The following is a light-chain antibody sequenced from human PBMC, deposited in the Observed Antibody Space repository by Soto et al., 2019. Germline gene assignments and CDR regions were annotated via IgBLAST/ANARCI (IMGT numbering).Light chain of an antibody. CDR1: TSDFGHYDL. Sequence: QSALTQPASVSGSLGQSITISCTGATSDFGHYDLVSWYQQHPGKAPKLMIYEDSRRPSGVSNRFFGSKSGNTASLTISGLQAEDEGDYFCCSYVRNRVVFGGGTKVTVL. CDR2: EDS. CDR3: CSYVRNRVV. V-gene: IGLV2-23*01. J-gene: IGLJ2*01.